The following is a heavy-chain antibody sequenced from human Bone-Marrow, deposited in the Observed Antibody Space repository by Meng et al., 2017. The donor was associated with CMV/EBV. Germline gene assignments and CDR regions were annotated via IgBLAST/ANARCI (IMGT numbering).Heavy chain of an antibody. V-gene: IGHV3-74*01. CDR2: INSDGSST. CDR1: GFTFSSYW. Sequence: GESLKISCAASGFTFSSYWMHWVRQAPGKGLVWVSRINSDGSSTSYADSVKGRFTISRDNAKNTLYLQMNSLRAEDTAVYYCARDPPGQRITMVRGVIWGMDVWGQGTTVTVSS. CDR3: ARDPPGQRITMVRGVIWGMDV. D-gene: IGHD3-10*01. J-gene: IGHJ6*02.